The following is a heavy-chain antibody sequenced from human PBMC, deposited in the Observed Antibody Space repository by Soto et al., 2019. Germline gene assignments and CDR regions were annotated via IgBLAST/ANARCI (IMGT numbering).Heavy chain of an antibody. CDR3: ARSAWFDP. Sequence: EVQLVESGGGLVPPGGSLRLSCAASGITMNGYWMSWVRQVPGKGLVWVSRIKSDGSVTSYADSVKGRFTISRDNAKNTLYLQMNSLRAEETAVYYCARSAWFDPWGQGTLVTVSS. CDR1: GITMNGYW. J-gene: IGHJ5*02. CDR2: IKSDGSVT. V-gene: IGHV3-74*01.